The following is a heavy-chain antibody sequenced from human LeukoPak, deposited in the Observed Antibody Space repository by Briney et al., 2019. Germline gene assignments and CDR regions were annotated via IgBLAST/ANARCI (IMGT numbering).Heavy chain of an antibody. CDR3: AKDRSLLNYFDY. Sequence: PGGSLRLSCAASGFTFSSYGMHWVRQAPGKGLEWVAVIWYDGSNKYYADSVKGRFTISRDNSKNTLYLQMNSLRAEDTAVYYCAKDRSLLNYFDYWGQGTLVNVSS. CDR1: GFTFSSYG. V-gene: IGHV3-33*06. D-gene: IGHD1-26*01. J-gene: IGHJ4*02. CDR2: IWYDGSNK.